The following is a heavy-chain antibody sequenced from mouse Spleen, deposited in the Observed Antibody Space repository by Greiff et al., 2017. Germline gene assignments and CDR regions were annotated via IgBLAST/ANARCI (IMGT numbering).Heavy chain of an antibody. Sequence: VKLMESGPGLVAPSQSLPITCTVSGFSLTGYGVNWVRQPPGKGLEWLGMIWGDGSTDYNSALKSRLSISKDNSKSQVFLKMNSLQTDDTARYYCARAYYGNYRYFDVWGAGTTVTVSS. CDR2: IWGDGST. CDR1: GFSLTGYG. CDR3: ARAYYGNYRYFDV. V-gene: IGHV2-6-7*01. D-gene: IGHD2-1*01. J-gene: IGHJ1*01.